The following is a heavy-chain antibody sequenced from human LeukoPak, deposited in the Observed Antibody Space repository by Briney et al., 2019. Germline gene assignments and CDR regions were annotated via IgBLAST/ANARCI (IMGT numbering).Heavy chain of an antibody. CDR2: ISSKGHST. D-gene: IGHD2-2*01. V-gene: IGHV3-64*04. J-gene: IGHJ4*02. CDR3: TTNCSSTSCYPTFWDY. CDR1: GFTFSSFV. Sequence: GGSLRLSCSASGFTFSSFVMHWVRQAPGKGLEYVSAISSKGHSTYYADSVKGRFTISRDNAKNSLYLQMNSLKTDDTAVYYCTTNCSSTSCYPTFWDYWGQGTLVTVSS.